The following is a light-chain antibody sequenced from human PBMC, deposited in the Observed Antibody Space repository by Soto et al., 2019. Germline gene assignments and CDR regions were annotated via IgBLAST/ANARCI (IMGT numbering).Light chain of an antibody. CDR1: QSISSY. Sequence: DIQMTQSPSSLSASVGDRVTITCRASQSISSYLNWYQQKPGKAPKLLIYAASSLQSGVPSRFSGSGSGTDFTLTIRSLQPEDFATYYCQQTYKTPLTFGQGTKVDIK. CDR2: AAS. V-gene: IGKV1-39*01. J-gene: IGKJ1*01. CDR3: QQTYKTPLT.